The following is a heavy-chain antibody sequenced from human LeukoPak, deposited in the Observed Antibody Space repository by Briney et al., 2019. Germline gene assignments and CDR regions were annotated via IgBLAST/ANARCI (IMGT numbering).Heavy chain of an antibody. CDR2: ISHDGSNN. Sequence: GGSLRLSCAASGFSFSGYGMHWVRQAPGKGLEWVVVISHDGSNNNYADSVKGRFTISRDNSKNTLYLQMNSLRPEDTAVYYCAKVRVGTAHFDYWGQGTLVTVSS. D-gene: IGHD2-15*01. V-gene: IGHV3-30*18. J-gene: IGHJ4*02. CDR3: AKVRVGTAHFDY. CDR1: GFSFSGYG.